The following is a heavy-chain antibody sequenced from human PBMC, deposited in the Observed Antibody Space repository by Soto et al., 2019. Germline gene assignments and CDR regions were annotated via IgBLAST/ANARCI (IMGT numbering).Heavy chain of an antibody. J-gene: IGHJ3*02. V-gene: IGHV1-46*01. CDR2: INPSGGST. CDR3: ARTERITMIVVVINPGDAFDI. CDR1: GYTFTSYY. D-gene: IGHD3-22*01. Sequence: ASVKVSCKASGYTFTSYYMHWVRQAPGQGLERMGIINPSGGSTSYAQKFQGRVTMTRDTSTSTVYMELSSLRSEDTAVYYCARTERITMIVVVINPGDAFDIWGQGTMVTVSS.